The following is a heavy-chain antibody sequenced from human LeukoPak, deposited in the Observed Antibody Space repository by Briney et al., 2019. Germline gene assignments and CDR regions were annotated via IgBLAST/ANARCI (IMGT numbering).Heavy chain of an antibody. D-gene: IGHD5-12*01. CDR2: ISSSSSYI. J-gene: IGHJ4*02. CDR1: GFTFSSYS. V-gene: IGHV3-21*01. CDR3: ARGKVAKYFDY. Sequence: GGSLRLSCAASGFTFSSYSMNWVRQAPGKGLEWVSSISSSSSYIYYADSVKGRFAISRDNAKNSLYLQMNSLRAEDTAVYYCARGKVAKYFDYWGQGTLVTVSS.